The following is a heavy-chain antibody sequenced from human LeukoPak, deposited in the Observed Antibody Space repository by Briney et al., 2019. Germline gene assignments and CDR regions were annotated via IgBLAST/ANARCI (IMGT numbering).Heavy chain of an antibody. V-gene: IGHV3-7*01. D-gene: IGHD2-2*01. CDR1: GFTFSSYW. Sequence: GGSLRLSCAASGFTFSSYWTSWVRQAPGKGLEWVANIKQDGSEKYYVDSVKGRFTISRDNAKNSLYLQMNSLRAEDTAVYYCARIEYHPARGFDPWGQGTLVTVSS. CDR2: IKQDGSEK. J-gene: IGHJ5*02. CDR3: ARIEYHPARGFDP.